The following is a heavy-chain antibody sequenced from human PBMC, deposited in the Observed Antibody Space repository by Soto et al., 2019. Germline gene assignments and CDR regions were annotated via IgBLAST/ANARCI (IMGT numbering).Heavy chain of an antibody. Sequence: QVQLVQSGAEVKKPGSSVKVSCKASGGTFNNYPITWVRQAPGEGLEWMGGSIPIFGTANYAQKFQGRVTISVDESTSTPYMELSSLRSEDTAVYYCARGRGYSGDDHYYYFDMDVWGQGTTVTVSS. J-gene: IGHJ6*02. CDR3: ARGRGYSGDDHYYYFDMDV. CDR2: SIPIFGTA. D-gene: IGHD5-12*01. V-gene: IGHV1-69*01. CDR1: GGTFNNYP.